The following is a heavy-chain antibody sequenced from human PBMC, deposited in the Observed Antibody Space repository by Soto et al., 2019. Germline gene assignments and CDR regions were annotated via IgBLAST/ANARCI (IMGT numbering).Heavy chain of an antibody. CDR2: FIPVYRTL. CDR3: ATGVIWIGYFTVDS. Sequence: SAKVCCKACRGRIEKSASNWPQQKNGQGLEWLGGFIPVYRTLNYAQKFQGRVTITADESTGTAYMTLSSLASDDTAVYYCATGVIWIGYFTVDSWGQGTRVTVS. J-gene: IGHJ4*02. V-gene: IGHV1-69*13. CDR1: RGRIEKSA. D-gene: IGHD3-3*01.